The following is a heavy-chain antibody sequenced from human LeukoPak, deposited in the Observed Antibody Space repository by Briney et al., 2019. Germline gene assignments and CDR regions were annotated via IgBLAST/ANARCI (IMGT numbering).Heavy chain of an antibody. CDR2: IYSSGST. D-gene: IGHD6-13*01. Sequence: PGGSLRLSCAASGFTVSSNYMSWVRQAPGKGLEWVSVIYSSGSTYYADSVKGRFTISSDNSKNTLYLQMNSLRAEDTAVYYCARGYSSSWYGEYFQHWGQGTLVTVSS. J-gene: IGHJ1*01. V-gene: IGHV3-53*01. CDR1: GFTVSSNY. CDR3: ARGYSSSWYGEYFQH.